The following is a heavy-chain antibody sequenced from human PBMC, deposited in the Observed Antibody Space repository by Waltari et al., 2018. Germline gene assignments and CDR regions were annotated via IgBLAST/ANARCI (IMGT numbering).Heavy chain of an antibody. Sequence: QVQLVQSGAEVKKPGASVKVSCKVSGYTLTELSMHWVRQAPGKGLEWMGGFDPEDGETISAQKFQGRVTMTEDTATDTAYMELSSLRSEDTAVYYCATVHSSSWYNRFDYWGQGTLVTVSS. J-gene: IGHJ4*02. CDR3: ATVHSSSWYNRFDY. CDR1: GYTLTELS. D-gene: IGHD6-13*01. V-gene: IGHV1-24*01. CDR2: FDPEDGET.